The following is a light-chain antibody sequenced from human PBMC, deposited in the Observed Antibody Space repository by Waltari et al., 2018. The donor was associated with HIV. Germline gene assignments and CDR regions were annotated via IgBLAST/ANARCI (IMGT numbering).Light chain of an antibody. J-gene: IGLJ1*01. CDR2: SNN. V-gene: IGLV1-44*01. Sequence: QSVLTQPPSASGTPGQRVTISCSGSSSNIGRNPINWYQQLPGTAPKLLIYSNNQWPSGVPDRFSGSKSGTSASLAISGLQSEDEADYYCAAWDDSLHGYVFGSGTKVTVL. CDR3: AAWDDSLHGYV. CDR1: SSNIGRNP.